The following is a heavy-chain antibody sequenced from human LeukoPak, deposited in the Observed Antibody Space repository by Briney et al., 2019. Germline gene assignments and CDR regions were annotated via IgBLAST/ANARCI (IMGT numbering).Heavy chain of an antibody. V-gene: IGHV6-1*01. CDR3: ARSITGGTLKSYYYYYYMDV. J-gene: IGHJ6*03. Sequence: SQTLSLTCAISGDSVSSNSAAWNWIRQSPSRGLEWLGRTYYRSKWYNDYAVSVKSRITINPDTSKNQFSLQLNSVTPEDTAVYYCARSITGGTLKSYYYYYYMDVWGKGTTVTVSS. CDR2: TYYRSKWYN. CDR1: GDSVSSNSAA. D-gene: IGHD1-20*01.